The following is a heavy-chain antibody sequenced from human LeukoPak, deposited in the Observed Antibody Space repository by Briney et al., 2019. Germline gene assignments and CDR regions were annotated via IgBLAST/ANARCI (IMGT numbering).Heavy chain of an antibody. CDR2: ISSSSYI. CDR1: GFTFSSYS. CDR3: ARGGYCSGGSCSYGMDV. Sequence: GGSLRLSCAASGFTFSSYSMNWVRQAPGKGLEWVSSISSSSYIYYADSVKGRFTISRDNAKNSLYLQMNSLRAEDTAVYYCARGGYCSGGSCSYGMDVWGQGTTVTVSS. V-gene: IGHV3-21*01. J-gene: IGHJ6*02. D-gene: IGHD2-15*01.